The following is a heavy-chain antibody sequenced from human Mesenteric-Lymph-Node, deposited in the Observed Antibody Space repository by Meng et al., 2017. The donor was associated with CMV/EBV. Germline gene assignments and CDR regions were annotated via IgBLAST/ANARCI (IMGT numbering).Heavy chain of an antibody. CDR1: GFMFNNYA. CDR3: VRGMGGPGSDTFDL. J-gene: IGHJ3*01. V-gene: IGHV3-64*02. CDR2: ISGNGVST. D-gene: IGHD1-26*01. Sequence: GGSLRLSCAASGFMFNNYAMHWVRQASGKGLEYVSVISGNGVSTYYADSVKGRFTISRDNSKNTLYLQAGSLSAEDMAVYFCVRGMGGPGSDTFDLWGQGTLVTVSS.